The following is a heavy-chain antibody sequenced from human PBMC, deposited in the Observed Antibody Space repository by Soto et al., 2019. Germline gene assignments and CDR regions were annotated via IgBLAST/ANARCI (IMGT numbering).Heavy chain of an antibody. CDR3: AKDLLKVVTAIHYYYYGMDV. CDR2: ISYDGSNK. J-gene: IGHJ6*02. Sequence: GGSLRLSCAASGFTFSIYGMHWVRHAPGKGLEWVAVISYDGSNKYYADSVKGRFTISRDNSKNALYLQMNSLRAEDTAVYYCAKDLLKVVTAIHYYYYGMDVWGQGTTVTVSS. CDR1: GFTFSIYG. D-gene: IGHD2-21*02. V-gene: IGHV3-30*18.